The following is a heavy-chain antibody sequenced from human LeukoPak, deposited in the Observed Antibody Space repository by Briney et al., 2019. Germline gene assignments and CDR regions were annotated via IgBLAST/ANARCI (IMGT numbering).Heavy chain of an antibody. CDR2: IRSKAYGETA. D-gene: IGHD1-1*01. CDR1: GFTFGDYA. CDR3: TRDRGAYNLYDY. V-gene: IGHV3-49*03. Sequence: GGSLRLSCTASGFTFGDYAMSWIRRAPGKGLEWVGFIRSKAYGETADYAASVKGRFTISRDDSKAVAYLQMNSLKTEDTAVYHCTRDRGAYNLYDYWGQGTLVTVSS. J-gene: IGHJ4*02.